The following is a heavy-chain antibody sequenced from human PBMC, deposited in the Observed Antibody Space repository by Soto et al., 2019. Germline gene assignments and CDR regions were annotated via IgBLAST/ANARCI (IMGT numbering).Heavy chain of an antibody. CDR2: INHSGST. Sequence: SETLSLTCAVYGGSFSGYYWTWIRQPPGTGLVWIGEINHSGSTNYNPSHKSRVTISVDTSKNQFSLKLTSVTAADTAVYYCARDKITGLFDYWGQGTLVTVSS. V-gene: IGHV4-34*01. CDR1: GGSFSGYY. CDR3: ARDKITGLFDY. J-gene: IGHJ4*02. D-gene: IGHD2-8*02.